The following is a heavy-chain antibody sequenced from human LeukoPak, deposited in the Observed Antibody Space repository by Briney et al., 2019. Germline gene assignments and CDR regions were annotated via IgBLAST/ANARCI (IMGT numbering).Heavy chain of an antibody. V-gene: IGHV3-7*01. D-gene: IGHD2-2*01. CDR2: ILQDGTGK. CDR1: GFTFSRSW. J-gene: IGHJ4*02. Sequence: GGSLRLSCAASGFTFSRSWMSWIRQAPGKGLEWVANILQDGTGKNYVDSVRGRLTISRDNAKNSLYLQMNSLRAEDTAVYYCARGSTSWDSWGQGTLVTVSS. CDR3: ARGSTSWDS.